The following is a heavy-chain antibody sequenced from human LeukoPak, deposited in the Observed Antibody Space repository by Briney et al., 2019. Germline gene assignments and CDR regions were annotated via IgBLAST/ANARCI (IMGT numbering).Heavy chain of an antibody. V-gene: IGHV3-23*01. D-gene: IGHD3-22*01. CDR1: GFTFSGYA. Sequence: GGSLRLSCAASGFTFSGYAMSWVRQAPGKGLEWVSAISGSGGSTYYADSVKGRFTISRDNSKNTLYLQMNSLRAEDTAVYYCAKDQGGYYYDISGYFDYWGQGTLVTVSS. CDR2: ISGSGGST. J-gene: IGHJ4*02. CDR3: AKDQGGYYYDISGYFDY.